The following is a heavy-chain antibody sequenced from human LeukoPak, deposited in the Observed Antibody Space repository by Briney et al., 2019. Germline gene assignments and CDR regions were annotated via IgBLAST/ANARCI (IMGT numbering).Heavy chain of an antibody. CDR2: INPSGGTT. CDR1: GYTFTSYY. D-gene: IGHD6-13*01. V-gene: IGHV1-46*01. J-gene: IGHJ3*02. Sequence: GASVKVSCKASGYTFTSYYIHWVRQAPGQGLEWMGIINPSGGTTVYAQNFQGRVIMTRDTSTSTVHMDLSSLRSEDTAVYYCAHLTDSSSPDAFDIWGQGTMVTVSS. CDR3: AHLTDSSSPDAFDI.